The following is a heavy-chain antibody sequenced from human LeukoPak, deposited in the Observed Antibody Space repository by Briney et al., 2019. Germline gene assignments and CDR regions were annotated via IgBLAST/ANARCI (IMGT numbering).Heavy chain of an antibody. CDR2: ISYRSSDI. J-gene: IGHJ6*03. V-gene: IGHV3-21*01. CDR3: ARVYSSSWYSGYLYMDV. D-gene: IGHD6-13*01. CDR1: GFTLSSYN. Sequence: PGGSLRLSCVASGFTLSSYNMKWVRQAPGKGLEWVSSISYRSSDIEYADSVKGRFTISRDNAKQSLYLQMSSLRAEDTAVYYCARVYSSSWYSGYLYMDVWGKGTTVTVSS.